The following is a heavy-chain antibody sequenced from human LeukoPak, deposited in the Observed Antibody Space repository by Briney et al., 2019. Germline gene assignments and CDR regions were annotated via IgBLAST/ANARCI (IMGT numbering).Heavy chain of an antibody. Sequence: SETLSLTCTVSGGSITSYYWSWIRQPPGKGLEWIGYIYYSGSTNYNPSLRSRVTTSADTSKNQFSLKLTSVTAADTAMYYCASHVSGDYAWLDVWGQGTTVTVSS. V-gene: IGHV4-59*08. CDR3: ASHVSGDYAWLDV. CDR2: IYYSGST. CDR1: GGSITSYY. J-gene: IGHJ6*02. D-gene: IGHD4-17*01.